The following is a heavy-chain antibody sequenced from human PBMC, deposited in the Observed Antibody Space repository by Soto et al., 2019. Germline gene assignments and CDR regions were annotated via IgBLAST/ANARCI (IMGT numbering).Heavy chain of an antibody. Sequence: QVQLQQWGAGLLKPSETLSLTCAVYGGSFSGYYWSWIRQPPGKGLEWIGEINHSGSTNYNPSLNSRGTISVDTTKNQFSLKLSYVTAADTAVYYCARLMKHDPPTGYYDYYMYVWGKGTTVTVSS. V-gene: IGHV4-34*01. J-gene: IGHJ6*03. CDR1: GGSFSGYY. CDR2: INHSGST. CDR3: ARLMKHDPPTGYYDYYMYV.